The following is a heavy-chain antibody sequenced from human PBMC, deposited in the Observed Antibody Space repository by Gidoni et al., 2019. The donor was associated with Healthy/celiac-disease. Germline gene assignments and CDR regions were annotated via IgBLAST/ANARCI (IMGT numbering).Heavy chain of an antibody. D-gene: IGHD3-16*02. V-gene: IGHV4-34*01. CDR3: ARSKAYYDYIWGSYRSNWFDP. CDR1: GGSFSGYY. Sequence: QVQLQQGGEGLLKPSETLSLTCAVYGGSFSGYYWSWIRQPPGKGMEWNGEIDHSGSTNYNPYLKSRVTIAVDTSKNQFSLKLGSVTAADTAVYYCARSKAYYDYIWGSYRSNWFDPWGQGTLVTVSS. CDR2: IDHSGST. J-gene: IGHJ5*02.